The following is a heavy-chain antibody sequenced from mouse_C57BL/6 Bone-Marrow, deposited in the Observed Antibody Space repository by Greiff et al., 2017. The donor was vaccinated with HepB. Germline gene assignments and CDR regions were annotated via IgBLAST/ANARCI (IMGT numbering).Heavy chain of an antibody. CDR1: GYTFTSYW. D-gene: IGHD1-1*01. CDR3: TKIYYYGSSYWYFDV. CDR2: IYPGNSDT. J-gene: IGHJ1*03. V-gene: IGHV1-5*01. Sequence: VQLQQSGTVLARPGASVKMSCKTSGYTFTSYWMHWVKQRPGQDLEWIGAIYPGNSDTSYNQKFKGKAKLTAVTSASTAYMELSSLTNEDSAVYYCTKIYYYGSSYWYFDVWGTGTTVTVSS.